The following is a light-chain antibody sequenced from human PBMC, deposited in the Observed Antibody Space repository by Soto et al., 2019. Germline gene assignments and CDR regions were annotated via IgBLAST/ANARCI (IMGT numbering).Light chain of an antibody. CDR1: SSDVGRYDY. Sequence: QSVLTQPASVSGSPGQSITISCTGASSDVGRYDYISWYQQHPGKDPKLIIYDVTNRPSGIGNRFSGSKSGNTASLTISGLQAEDEADYYCSSYTSTSTPVVFGGGTKVTVL. V-gene: IGLV2-14*03. CDR2: DVT. CDR3: SSYTSTSTPVV. J-gene: IGLJ2*01.